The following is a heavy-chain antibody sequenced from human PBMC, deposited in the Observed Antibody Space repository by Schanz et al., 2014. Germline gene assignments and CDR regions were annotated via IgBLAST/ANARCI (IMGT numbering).Heavy chain of an antibody. V-gene: IGHV3-23*01. D-gene: IGHD3-9*01. CDR1: GFTFSSYA. Sequence: EVQLLESGGGLVQPGGSLRLSCAASGFTFSSYAMSWVRQAPGKGLEWVSALSGSGGSTYYADSVKGRFTISRDNSKNTVYLQMNSLRAEETAVDYCAKQIHYDILTVARNWGQGTLVTVSS. CDR2: LSGSGGST. CDR3: AKQIHYDILTVARN. J-gene: IGHJ4*02.